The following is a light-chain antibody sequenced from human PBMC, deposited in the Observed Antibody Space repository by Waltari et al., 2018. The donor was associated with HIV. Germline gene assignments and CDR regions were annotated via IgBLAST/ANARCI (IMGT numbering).Light chain of an antibody. J-gene: IGLJ2*01. Sequence: SYELTQPPSVSVSPGQTASITCSGDKLGDRFTSWYQQKPGQSPVLVIYGDNKRPSGIPERFSGSNSRNTVTLTISGTQAMDEADYYCQAWDSSILVFAGGTKLTVL. CDR1: KLGDRF. CDR3: QAWDSSILV. V-gene: IGLV3-1*01. CDR2: GDN.